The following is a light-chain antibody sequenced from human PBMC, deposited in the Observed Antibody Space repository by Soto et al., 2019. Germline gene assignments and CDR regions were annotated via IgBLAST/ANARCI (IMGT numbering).Light chain of an antibody. CDR2: GNS. Sequence: QAVVTQPPSVSGAPGQRVTISCTGSSSNIGAGYDVHWYQQLPGTAPKLLIYGNSNRPSGVPDRFSGSKSGTSASLAITGLQAEHEADYYCQSYDSSLRVVFGGGTKLTVL. CDR3: QSYDSSLRVV. V-gene: IGLV1-40*01. J-gene: IGLJ2*01. CDR1: SSNIGAGYD.